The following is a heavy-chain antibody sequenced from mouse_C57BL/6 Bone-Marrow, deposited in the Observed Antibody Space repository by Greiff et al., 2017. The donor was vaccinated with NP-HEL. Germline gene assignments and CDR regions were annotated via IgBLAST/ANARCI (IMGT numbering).Heavy chain of an antibody. CDR3: ARHGDYFGSSCRYFDF. CDR1: GYTFTEYT. J-gene: IGHJ1*03. CDR2: FYPGGGSI. V-gene: IGHV1-62-2*01. D-gene: IGHD1-1*01. Sequence: VQLQQSGAELVKPGASVKLSCKASGYTFTEYTIHWVKQRSGQGLEWIGWFYPGGGSIKYTEKFKDKATLTADTSSSTAYLDLSRLTSEDSAVFFCARHGDYFGSSCRYFDFGGTGTAVTVTA.